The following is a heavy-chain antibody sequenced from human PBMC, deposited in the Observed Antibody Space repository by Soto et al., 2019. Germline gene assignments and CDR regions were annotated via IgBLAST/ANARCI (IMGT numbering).Heavy chain of an antibody. V-gene: IGHV4-59*01. J-gene: IGHJ4*02. CDR1: GGSISSYY. CDR2: IYYSGST. D-gene: IGHD3-10*01. CDR3: AREGDSGSPPTGIDY. Sequence: SETLSLTCTVSGGSISSYYWSWIRQPPGKGLEWIGYIYYSGSTNYNPSLKSRVTISVDTSKNQFSLKLSSVTAADTAVYYCAREGDSGSPPTGIDYWGQGTLVTVSS.